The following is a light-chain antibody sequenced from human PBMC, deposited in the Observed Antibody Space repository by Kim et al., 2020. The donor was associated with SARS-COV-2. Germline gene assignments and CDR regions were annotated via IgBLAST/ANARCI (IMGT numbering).Light chain of an antibody. V-gene: IGKV1-5*01. CDR1: QSLSDW. CDR3: QQYNTYSLWT. Sequence: SVGDRVTITCRASQSLSDWLAWYQQKPGKAPKLLIFDVFNLQNGVPSRFSGSGSETEFNLTISSLQPDDFATYYCQQYNTYSLWTFGRGTKVDIK. J-gene: IGKJ1*01. CDR2: DVF.